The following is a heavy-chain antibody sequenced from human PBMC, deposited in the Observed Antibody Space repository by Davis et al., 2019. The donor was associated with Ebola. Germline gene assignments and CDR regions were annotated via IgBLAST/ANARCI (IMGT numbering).Heavy chain of an antibody. Sequence: GESLKISCAASGFTFSSYGMHWVRQAPGKGLEWVAFIRYDGSNKYYADSVKGRFTISRDNSKNTLYLQMNSLRAEDTAVYYCANDRAYCSGGSCRYGMDVWGQGTTVTVSS. D-gene: IGHD2-15*01. CDR3: ANDRAYCSGGSCRYGMDV. CDR2: IRYDGSNK. V-gene: IGHV3-30*02. CDR1: GFTFSSYG. J-gene: IGHJ6*02.